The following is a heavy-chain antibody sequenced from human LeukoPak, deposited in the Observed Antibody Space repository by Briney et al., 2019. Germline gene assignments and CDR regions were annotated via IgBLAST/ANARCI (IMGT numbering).Heavy chain of an antibody. D-gene: IGHD4-17*01. CDR1: GGSISSYH. CDR2: IYYSGST. Sequence: SETLSLTCTVSGGSISSYHWSWVRQPPGKGLEWIGYIYYSGSTDYNPSLKSRVTISVDTSKNQFSLKLSSVTAADTAVYYCARAQARYYFDYWGQGTLVTVSS. V-gene: IGHV4-59*12. CDR3: ARAQARYYFDY. J-gene: IGHJ4*02.